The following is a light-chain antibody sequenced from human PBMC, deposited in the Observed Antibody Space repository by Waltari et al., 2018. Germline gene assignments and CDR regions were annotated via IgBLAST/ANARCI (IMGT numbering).Light chain of an antibody. Sequence: QSALTQPASVSGSPGQSLTLSCTGTSSDVGGYNYLSWYQQHPGKAPKLMIYDVSNRPSGVSNRFSGSKSGNTASLTISGLQAEDEADYYCSSYTSSSTLYVFGTGTKVTVL. V-gene: IGLV2-14*03. CDR2: DVS. J-gene: IGLJ1*01. CDR3: SSYTSSSTLYV. CDR1: SSDVGGYNY.